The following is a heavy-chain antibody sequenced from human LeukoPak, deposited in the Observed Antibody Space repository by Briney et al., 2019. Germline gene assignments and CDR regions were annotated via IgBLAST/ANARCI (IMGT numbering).Heavy chain of an antibody. Sequence: GGSLRLSCAASGFTFSSYGMHWVRQAPGKGLEWVAFIRYDGSNKYYADSVKGRFTISRDNSKNTLYLQMNSLRAEDTAVYYCAKDRAGRWIQLSEMPDYWGQGTLVTVSS. V-gene: IGHV3-30*02. CDR3: AKDRAGRWIQLSEMPDY. CDR2: IRYDGSNK. J-gene: IGHJ4*02. CDR1: GFTFSSYG. D-gene: IGHD5-18*01.